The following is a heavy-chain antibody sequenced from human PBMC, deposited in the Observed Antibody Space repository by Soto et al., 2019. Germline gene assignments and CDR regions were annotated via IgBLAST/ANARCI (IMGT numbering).Heavy chain of an antibody. D-gene: IGHD6-19*01. CDR3: AAKYFHSRGFYYFDY. J-gene: IGHJ4*02. CDR2: IIPRSAKS. CDR1: GDTFSTYS. V-gene: IGHV1-69*13. Sequence: SVKVSCKASGDTFSTYSITWMRQAPGRGLEWVGGIIPRSAKSNYAQKFEGRVTMTEDESTSTAYMQLSSLRSEDTAVYYCAAKYFHSRGFYYFDYWGQGTLVTVSS.